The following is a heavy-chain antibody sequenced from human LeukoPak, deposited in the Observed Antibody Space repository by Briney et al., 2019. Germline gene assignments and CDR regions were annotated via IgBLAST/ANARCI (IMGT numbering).Heavy chain of an antibody. J-gene: IGHJ3*02. D-gene: IGHD3-22*01. CDR2: ISSSSSYI. CDR1: GFTFSSYS. Sequence: GGSLRLSCAASGFTFSSYSMNWVRQAPGKGLEWVSSISSSSSYIYYADSVKGRFTISRDNSKNTLYVQMNSLRAEDTAVYYCARAHYYDSGGYYHYAFDIWGQGTMVTVSS. V-gene: IGHV3-21*01. CDR3: ARAHYYDSGGYYHYAFDI.